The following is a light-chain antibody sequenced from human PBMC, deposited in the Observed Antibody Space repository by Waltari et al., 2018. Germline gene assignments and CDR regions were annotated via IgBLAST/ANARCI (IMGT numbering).Light chain of an antibody. V-gene: IGLV2-23*01. CDR3: CSYAGTTTPRV. J-gene: IGLJ3*02. CDR2: EGS. CDR1: SSDVGSYNL. Sequence: QSALTQPASVSGSPGQSITMSCTGTSSDVGSYNLVSWYQQHPGNAPKLMIYEGSKRPSGVSNRFSGSKSGNTASLTISGLQAEDEADYYCCSYAGTTTPRVFGGGTKLTVL.